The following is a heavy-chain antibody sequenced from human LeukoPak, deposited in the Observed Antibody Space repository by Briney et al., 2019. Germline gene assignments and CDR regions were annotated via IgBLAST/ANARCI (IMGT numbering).Heavy chain of an antibody. CDR2: ISGSGGST. Sequence: PGGSLRLSCAASGFTFSSYAMSWVRQAPGKGLEWVPAISGSGGSTYYADSVKGRFTISRDNSKNTLYLQMNSLRAEDTAVYYCAKRSPRRYCSGGSCYSLDYWGQGTLVTVSS. D-gene: IGHD2-15*01. J-gene: IGHJ4*02. V-gene: IGHV3-23*01. CDR1: GFTFSSYA. CDR3: AKRSPRRYCSGGSCYSLDY.